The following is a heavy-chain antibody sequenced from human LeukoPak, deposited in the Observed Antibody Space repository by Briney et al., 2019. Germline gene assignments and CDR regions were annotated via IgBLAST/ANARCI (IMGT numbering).Heavy chain of an antibody. CDR2: ISGSGGST. V-gene: IGHV3-23*01. CDR1: GFTFSSYA. Sequence: GGSLRLSCAASGFTFSSYAMSWVRQAPGKGLEWVSAISGSGGSTYYADSVKGRFTISRDNSKNTLYLQMNSLRAEDTAVYYYAKDLSYDILTGLSEGYFDYWGQGTLVTVSS. D-gene: IGHD3-9*01. J-gene: IGHJ4*02. CDR3: AKDLSYDILTGLSEGYFDY.